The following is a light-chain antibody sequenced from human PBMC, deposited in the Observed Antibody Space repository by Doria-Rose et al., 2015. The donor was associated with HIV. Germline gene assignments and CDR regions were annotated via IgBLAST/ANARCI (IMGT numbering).Light chain of an antibody. J-gene: IGKJ1*01. V-gene: IGKV1-5*03. CDR3: QHFDKYFSWT. CDR1: QSISNW. Sequence: DIQMTQSPSTLSASVGDRVTITCRASQSISNWLAWYQQKPGQALKLLIYKASTLQSAVPSRFRGSGSGTEFTLTINSLQPDDFATYYCQHFDKYFSWTFGHGTKVDIK. CDR2: KAS.